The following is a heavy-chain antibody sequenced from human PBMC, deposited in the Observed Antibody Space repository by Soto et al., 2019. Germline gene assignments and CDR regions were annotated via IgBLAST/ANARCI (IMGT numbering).Heavy chain of an antibody. V-gene: IGHV3-9*01. D-gene: IGHD6-13*01. CDR1: GFTFDDYA. CDR2: ISWNSGSI. CDR3: ARGADSSRRHCDGFDS. J-gene: IGHJ3*02. Sequence: SLRLSCAASGFTFDDYAMHWVRQAPGKGLEWVSGISWNSGSIGYADSVKGRFTISRDNAKNSLYLQMNSLRAEDTALYYCARGADSSRRHCDGFDSRGQGTMVTVAS.